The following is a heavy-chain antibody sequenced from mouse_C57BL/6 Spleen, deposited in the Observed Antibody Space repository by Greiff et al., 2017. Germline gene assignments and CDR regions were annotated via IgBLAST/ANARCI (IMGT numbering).Heavy chain of an antibody. Sequence: DVKLVESGGGLVQPGGSLSLSCAASGFTFTDYYMSWVRQPPGKALEWLGFIRNKANGYTTEYSASVKGRFTISRDNSQSILYLQMNALRAEDSATYYCARSYYSNYGGYYFDYWGQGTTLTVSS. CDR1: GFTFTDYY. J-gene: IGHJ2*01. V-gene: IGHV7-3*01. CDR2: IRNKANGYTT. CDR3: ARSYYSNYGGYYFDY. D-gene: IGHD2-5*01.